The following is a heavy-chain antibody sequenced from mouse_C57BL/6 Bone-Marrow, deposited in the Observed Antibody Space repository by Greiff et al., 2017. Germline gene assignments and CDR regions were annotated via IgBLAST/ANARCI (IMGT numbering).Heavy chain of an antibody. Sequence: VQLQQPGPELVKPGASVKISCKASGYSFTGYNMNWVKQSTGKSLEWIGVINPNYGTTSYNQKFKGKATLTVDQSSSTAYMQLNSLTSEDSAVYYCARGYDYDYALDYWGQGTSVTVSS. CDR3: ARGYDYDYALDY. D-gene: IGHD2-4*01. CDR1: GYSFTGYN. J-gene: IGHJ4*01. V-gene: IGHV1-39*01. CDR2: INPNYGTT.